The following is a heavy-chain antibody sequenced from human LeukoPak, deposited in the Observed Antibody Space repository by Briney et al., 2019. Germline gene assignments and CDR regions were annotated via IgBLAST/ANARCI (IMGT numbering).Heavy chain of an antibody. D-gene: IGHD3-9*01. CDR2: INPNSGGT. V-gene: IGHV1-2*02. CDR3: ARDILTGYGFDP. CDR1: GYTFTGYY. Sequence: ASVKVSCKASGYTFTGYYMHWVRQAPGQGLEWMGWINPNSGGTNYAQKFQGRVTMTRDTSISTAYMELSRLRSDDTAVYYCARDILTGYGFDPWGQGTLATVSS. J-gene: IGHJ5*02.